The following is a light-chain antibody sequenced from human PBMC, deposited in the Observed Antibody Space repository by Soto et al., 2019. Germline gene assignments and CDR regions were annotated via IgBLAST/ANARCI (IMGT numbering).Light chain of an antibody. CDR3: QQCRNWPLT. V-gene: IGKV3-15*01. Sequence: EIVMTQFPATLSVSPGEGATLSCKASQNVYNNLAWYQQRPGQPPRLLIYDASTRATGISARFSGSGYGTEFTLTISSLQSEDFAVYFCQQCRNWPLTFGGGTKVDIK. CDR1: QNVYNN. CDR2: DAS. J-gene: IGKJ4*01.